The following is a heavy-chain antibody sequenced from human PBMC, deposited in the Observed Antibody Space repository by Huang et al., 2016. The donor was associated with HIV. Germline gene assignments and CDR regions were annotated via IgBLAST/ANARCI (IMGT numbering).Heavy chain of an antibody. D-gene: IGHD5-18*01. CDR3: ARGVGNSNRGFDI. Sequence: QVQLVQSGAEMKKSGSSVKVSCKASGGTVSSFSFTWVRQAPGHGLEWMGGIIPWHDTTDLAQKCRGRVTLTADESTNTAFMELSGLTSQDTAVYYCARGVGNSNRGFDIWGQGTLVTVS. CDR2: IIPWHDTT. CDR1: GGTVSSFS. V-gene: IGHV1-69*13. J-gene: IGHJ4*02.